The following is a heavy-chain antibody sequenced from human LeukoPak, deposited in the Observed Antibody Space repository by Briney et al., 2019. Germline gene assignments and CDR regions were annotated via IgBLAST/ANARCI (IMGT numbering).Heavy chain of an antibody. Sequence: PGGSLRLPCAASGFTFSSYAMSWVRQAPGKGLEWVSAISGSGGSTYYADSVKGRFTISRDNSKNTLYLQMNSLRAEDTAVYYCAKVALGSDYYYYYMDVWGKGTTVTVSS. V-gene: IGHV3-23*01. CDR3: AKVALGSDYYYYYMDV. J-gene: IGHJ6*03. CDR1: GFTFSSYA. CDR2: ISGSGGST. D-gene: IGHD1-26*01.